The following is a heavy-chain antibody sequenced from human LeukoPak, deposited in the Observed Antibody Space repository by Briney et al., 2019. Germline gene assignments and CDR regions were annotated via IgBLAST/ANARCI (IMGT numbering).Heavy chain of an antibody. D-gene: IGHD3-22*01. Sequence: GASVKVSCKASGYTFTGYYMHWVRQAPGQGLEWMGRINPNSGGTNYAQKFQGRVTMTRDTSTSTVYMELSSLRSEDTAVYYCARDPRPSYDSSGYYYPGDYWGQGTLVTVSS. J-gene: IGHJ4*02. CDR3: ARDPRPSYDSSGYYYPGDY. V-gene: IGHV1-2*06. CDR1: GYTFTGYY. CDR2: INPNSGGT.